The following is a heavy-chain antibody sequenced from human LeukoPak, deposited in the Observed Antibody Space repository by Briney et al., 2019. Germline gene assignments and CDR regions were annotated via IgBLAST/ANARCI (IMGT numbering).Heavy chain of an antibody. CDR3: AKGFGAPLLFVTDFDY. CDR1: GFTFSSYG. J-gene: IGHJ4*02. Sequence: PGRSLRLSCAASGFTFSSYGMHWVRQAPGKGLEGVAFIRYDGSNKYYADSVKGRFTISRDNSKNTLYLQMNSLRAEDTAVYYCAKGFGAPLLFVTDFDYWGQGTLVTVSS. V-gene: IGHV3-30*02. CDR2: IRYDGSNK. D-gene: IGHD3-10*02.